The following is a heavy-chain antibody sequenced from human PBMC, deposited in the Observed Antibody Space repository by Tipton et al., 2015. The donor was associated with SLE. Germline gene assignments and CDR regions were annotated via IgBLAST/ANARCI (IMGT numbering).Heavy chain of an antibody. CDR3: ARANGAVGSQVPYWYFES. CDR1: GGSISSYY. V-gene: IGHV4-59*01. D-gene: IGHD3-10*01. J-gene: IGHJ2*01. CDR2: MDWLYVKTGGT. Sequence: LRLSCTVSGGSISSYYWSWIRQSPGKGLEWIGYMDWLYVKTGGTKYNPSLESRVTISLDTSKNQFSLQLTSVTAADTAIYYCARANGAVGSQVPYWYFESWGRGALVTVSS.